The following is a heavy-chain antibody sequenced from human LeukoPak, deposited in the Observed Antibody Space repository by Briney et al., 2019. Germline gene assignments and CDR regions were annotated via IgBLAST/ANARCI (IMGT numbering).Heavy chain of an antibody. CDR1: GDSISSSTYY. CDR3: ARDHSGASYTYYYYYMDV. CDR2: ISYSGTT. V-gene: IGHV4-39*07. J-gene: IGHJ6*03. D-gene: IGHD1-26*01. Sequence: SSETLSLTCTVSGDSISSSTYYWGWIRQPPGKGLEWIATISYSGTTYYNPSLKSRVTISVDTSKNQFSLKLSSVTAADTAVYYCARDHSGASYTYYYYYMDVWGKGTTVTVSS.